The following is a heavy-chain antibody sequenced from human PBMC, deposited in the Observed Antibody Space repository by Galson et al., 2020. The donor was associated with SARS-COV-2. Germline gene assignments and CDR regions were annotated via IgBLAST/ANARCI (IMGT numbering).Heavy chain of an antibody. J-gene: IGHJ4*02. CDR3: ARGAAFGSF. CDR1: GFTVITNY. CDR2: IYTGAKT. D-gene: IGHD3-10*01. Sequence: GGSLRLSCAASGFTVITNYMSWVRQAPGKGLEWVSIIYTGAKTYYADSVKGRFTISTDKSKNTLSLQMNSLRAEDTAVYYCARGAAFGSFWGQGTLVTVSS. V-gene: IGHV3-53*01.